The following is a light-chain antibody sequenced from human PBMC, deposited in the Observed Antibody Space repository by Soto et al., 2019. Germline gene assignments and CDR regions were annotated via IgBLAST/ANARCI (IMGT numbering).Light chain of an antibody. V-gene: IGLV2-14*01. CDR1: SSDVGYYNY. J-gene: IGLJ1*01. CDR3: SSYTSSSTYV. CDR2: DVN. Sequence: QSALTQPASVSGSPGQSIAISCTGTSSDVGYYNYVSWYRQHPGKAPKVMIYDVNNRPSGVSDRSSGSKSGNTASLTISGLQAEDEADYYCSSYTSSSTYVFGTGTKLTVL.